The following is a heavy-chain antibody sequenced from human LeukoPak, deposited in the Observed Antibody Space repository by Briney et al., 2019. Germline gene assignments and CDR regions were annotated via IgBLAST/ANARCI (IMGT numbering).Heavy chain of an antibody. Sequence: GGSLRLSCAASGFTFSDYEMNWVRQAPGKGLEWVSYISSSGSTIYYADSVKGRFTISRDNAKNSLYLQMNSLRAEDTAVYYCARDAGAATGTTETDYWGQGTLVTVSS. CDR3: ARDAGAATGTTETDY. J-gene: IGHJ4*02. CDR2: ISSSGSTI. D-gene: IGHD1-1*01. V-gene: IGHV3-48*03. CDR1: GFTFSDYE.